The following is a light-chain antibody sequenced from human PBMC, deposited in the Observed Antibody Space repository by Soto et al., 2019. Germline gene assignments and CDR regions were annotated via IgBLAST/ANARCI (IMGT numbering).Light chain of an antibody. V-gene: IGKV1-39*01. Sequence: DIQMTQSPSSLSASVGDRVTITCRASQSISSYLNWYQQKPGTAPKLLIYAASSLQSGVPSRFSGSGSGTDFNLTISSLQPEDFAAYHCQQSYGTPYTFGQGTKLEIK. CDR3: QQSYGTPYT. J-gene: IGKJ2*01. CDR1: QSISSY. CDR2: AAS.